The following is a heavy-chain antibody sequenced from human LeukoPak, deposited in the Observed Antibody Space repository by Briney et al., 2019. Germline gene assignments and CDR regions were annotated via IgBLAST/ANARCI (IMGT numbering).Heavy chain of an antibody. J-gene: IGHJ6*03. Sequence: PGGSLRLSCAASGFTFSSYAMHWVRQAPGKGLEYVSAISSNGGSTYYANSVKGRFTISRDNSKSTLYLQMGSLRAEDMAVYYCARGGAYYYYYYMDVWGKGTTVTVSS. CDR1: GFTFSSYA. D-gene: IGHD2-15*01. V-gene: IGHV3-64*01. CDR3: ARGGAYYYYYYMDV. CDR2: ISSNGGST.